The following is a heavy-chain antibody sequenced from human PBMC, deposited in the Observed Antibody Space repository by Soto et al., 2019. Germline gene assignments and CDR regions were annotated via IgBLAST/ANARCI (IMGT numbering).Heavy chain of an antibody. CDR2: ISYDGSNQ. J-gene: IGHJ4*02. Sequence: GALRLSCAASGFTFNIYGMHWVRQAPDKGLEWVALISYDGSNQYYADSVKGRFTISRDNSKNTLFLQMNSLRADDAAVYYCAMFGVVITFDSWGQGTLVTVSA. CDR3: AMFGVVITFDS. CDR1: GFTFNIYG. D-gene: IGHD3-3*01. V-gene: IGHV3-30*03.